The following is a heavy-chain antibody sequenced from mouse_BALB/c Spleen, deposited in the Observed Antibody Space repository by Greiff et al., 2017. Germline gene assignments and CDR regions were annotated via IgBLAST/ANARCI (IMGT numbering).Heavy chain of an antibody. Sequence: VQLQQSGAELVKPGASVKLSCKASGYTFTSYYMYWVKQSPGQGLEWIGEINPSNGGTNFNEKFKSKATLTVDKSSSTAYMQLSSLTSEDSAVYYCTRSIYYTGSSLYAMDYWGQGTSVTVSS. V-gene: IGHV1S81*02. D-gene: IGHD1-1*01. CDR1: GYTFTSYY. CDR3: TRSIYYTGSSLYAMDY. CDR2: INPSNGGT. J-gene: IGHJ4*01.